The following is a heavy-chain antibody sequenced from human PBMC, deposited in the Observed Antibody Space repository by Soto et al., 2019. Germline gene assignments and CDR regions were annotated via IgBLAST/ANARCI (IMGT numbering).Heavy chain of an antibody. CDR1: GFSLSTRGGG. J-gene: IGHJ4*02. D-gene: IGHD6-25*01. CDR2: LYWDDDE. Sequence: QITLNESGPTLVKPTQTLTLTCTFSGFSLSTRGGGVGWIRQPPGKALDWLALLYWDDDERYSPSLMSRLTITKDTSKNQVFLTMTNVDPMDTASYYSAHRPSGFTYFIDYWGQGTLVTVSS. V-gene: IGHV2-5*02. CDR3: AHRPSGFTYFIDY.